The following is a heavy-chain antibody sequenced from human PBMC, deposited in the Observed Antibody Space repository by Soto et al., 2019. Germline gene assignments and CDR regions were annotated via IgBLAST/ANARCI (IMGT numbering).Heavy chain of an antibody. V-gene: IGHV1-18*01. J-gene: IGHJ4*02. Sequence: QVQLVQSGAEVKKPGDSVKVSCSASGYTFTHFYITWVRQAPGQGLEWMGAISPNNFNTNFAQKFQGRVTLTTDTSTMTGDMELRSLRSDDTAVYYCARDEGVYAILTGYYKAHHFDYWGQGVLVTVSS. D-gene: IGHD3-9*01. CDR3: ARDEGVYAILTGYYKAHHFDY. CDR2: ISPNNFNT. CDR1: GYTFTHFY.